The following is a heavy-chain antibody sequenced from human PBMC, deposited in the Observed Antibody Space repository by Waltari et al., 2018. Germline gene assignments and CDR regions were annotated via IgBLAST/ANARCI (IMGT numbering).Heavy chain of an antibody. CDR1: AFSFSRVW. J-gene: IGHJ4*02. Sequence: EVQLVESGGYLVQPGGSLRPSCAAPAFSFSRVWMSWVRQAPGKGLEWVANINRDGSEKYHVESVKGRFTISRDNAKNSLYLQMNSLRGEDTAVYYCARGSRQSDYWGQGTLVTVSS. V-gene: IGHV3-7*03. CDR2: INRDGSEK. CDR3: ARGSRQSDY.